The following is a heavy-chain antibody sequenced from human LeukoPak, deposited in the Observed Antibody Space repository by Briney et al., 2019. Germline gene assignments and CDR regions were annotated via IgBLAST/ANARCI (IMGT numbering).Heavy chain of an antibody. CDR2: IIPIFGTA. V-gene: IGHV1-69*05. D-gene: IGHD5-24*01. J-gene: IGHJ2*01. CDR3: ARGEGGYNHGWYFDL. Sequence: SVKVSCKASGGTFSSYAISWVRQAPGQGLEWMGRIIPIFGTANYAQTFQGRVTITTDESTSTAYMELSSLRSEDTAVYYCARGEGGYNHGWYFDLWGRGTLVTVSS. CDR1: GGTFSSYA.